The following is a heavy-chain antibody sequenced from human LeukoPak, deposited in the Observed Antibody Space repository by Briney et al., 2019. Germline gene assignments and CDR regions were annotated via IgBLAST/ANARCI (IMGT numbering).Heavy chain of an antibody. CDR1: GFTFGDYA. CDR2: ISWNSGSI. D-gene: IGHD4-23*01. CDR3: AKDPVGYGGNSGGLDY. J-gene: IGHJ4*02. Sequence: GGFLRLSCAASGFTFGDYAMHWVRQAPGKGLEWVSGISWNSGSIGYADSVKGRFTISRDNAKNSLYLQMNSLRAEDTALYYCAKDPVGYGGNSGGLDYWGQGTLVTVSS. V-gene: IGHV3-9*01.